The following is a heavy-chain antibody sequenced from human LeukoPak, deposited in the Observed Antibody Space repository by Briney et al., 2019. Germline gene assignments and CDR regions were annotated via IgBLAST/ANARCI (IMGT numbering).Heavy chain of an antibody. V-gene: IGHV3-23*01. CDR3: VKGSGGSGIFNFYYYMDV. Sequence: PVGSLRLSCAPSGFTFCTFAMSSVRQAPGTGRGRGSPFCSIGGNTYFAHSVKGRFTISRDNSTNTLYMQMNSLRDEDTAVYQSVKGSGGSGIFNFYYYMDVWGKGTTVTVSS. D-gene: IGHD3-10*01. CDR1: GFTFCTFA. J-gene: IGHJ6*03. CDR2: FCSIGGNT.